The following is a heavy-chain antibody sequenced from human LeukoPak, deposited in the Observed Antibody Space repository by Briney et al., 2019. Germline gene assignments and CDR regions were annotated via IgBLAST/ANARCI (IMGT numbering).Heavy chain of an antibody. CDR2: IYYSGST. CDR3: ARGLGARYYYYGMDV. CDR1: GGSISSYY. Sequence: SETLPLTCTVSGGSISSYYWSWIRQPPGKGLEWIGYIYYSGSTNYNPSLKSRVTISVDTSKNQFSLKLSSVTAADTAVYYCARGLGARYYYYGMDVWAKGPRSPSP. D-gene: IGHD1-26*01. V-gene: IGHV4-59*01. J-gene: IGHJ6*02.